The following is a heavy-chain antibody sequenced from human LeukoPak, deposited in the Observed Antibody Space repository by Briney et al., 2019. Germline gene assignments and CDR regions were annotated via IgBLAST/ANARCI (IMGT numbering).Heavy chain of an antibody. J-gene: IGHJ4*02. V-gene: IGHV4-34*01. CDR3: ARALPGFDY. CDR1: GGFFSGYY. Sequence: PSETLSLTCAVYGGFFSGYYWSWIRQPPGKGLEWIGEINHSGSTNYNPSLKSRVTMSVDTSKNQFSLKLSSVTAADTAVYYCARALPGFDYWGQGTLVTVSS. CDR2: INHSGST.